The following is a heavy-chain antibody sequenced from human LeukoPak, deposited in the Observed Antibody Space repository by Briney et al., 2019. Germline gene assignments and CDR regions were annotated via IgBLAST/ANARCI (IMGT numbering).Heavy chain of an antibody. CDR3: ATGFFSIAAAGTLDY. D-gene: IGHD6-13*01. Sequence: ASVKVSCKVSGYTLTVLSMHWVRQAPGKGPEWMGGFDPEDGETIYAQKFQGRVTMTEDTSTDTAYMELSSLRSEDTAVYYCATGFFSIAAAGTLDYWGQGTLVTVSS. CDR2: FDPEDGET. J-gene: IGHJ4*02. CDR1: GYTLTVLS. V-gene: IGHV1-24*01.